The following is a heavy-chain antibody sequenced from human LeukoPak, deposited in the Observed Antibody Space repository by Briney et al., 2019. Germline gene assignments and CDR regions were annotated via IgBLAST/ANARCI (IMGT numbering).Heavy chain of an antibody. D-gene: IGHD2/OR15-2a*01. J-gene: IGHJ5*02. Sequence: SQTLSLTCTVSGGSISSGSYYWSWIRQPAGKGLEWIGRIYTSGSTNYNPSLKSRVTISVDTSKNQFSLKLSSVTAADTAVYYCARTTWPTNRFDPWGQGTLVTVSS. CDR1: GGSISSGSYY. V-gene: IGHV4-61*02. CDR2: IYTSGST. CDR3: ARTTWPTNRFDP.